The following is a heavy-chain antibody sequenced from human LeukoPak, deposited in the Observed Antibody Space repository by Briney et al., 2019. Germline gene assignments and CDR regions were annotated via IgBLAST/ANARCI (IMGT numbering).Heavy chain of an antibody. Sequence: ASVKVSCKASGGTFSSYAISWVRQAPGQGLEWMGGIIPIFGTANYAQKFQGRVTITADESTSTAYMELSSLRSEDTAVYYCARGREYYDSSGYFDYWGQGTLVTVSS. V-gene: IGHV1-69*13. CDR1: GGTFSSYA. J-gene: IGHJ4*02. CDR3: ARGREYYDSSGYFDY. CDR2: IIPIFGTA. D-gene: IGHD3-22*01.